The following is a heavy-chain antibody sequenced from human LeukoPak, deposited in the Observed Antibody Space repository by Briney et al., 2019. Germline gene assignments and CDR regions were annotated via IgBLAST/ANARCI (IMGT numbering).Heavy chain of an antibody. J-gene: IGHJ4*02. CDR1: GITFSSYA. CDR2: MRGSCGST. CDR3: AKDRSAARVGATPTYYFDY. Sequence: GGSLRLSCAASGITFSSYAMNWVLHAPAKGLEYVLAMRGSCGSTYYADSVKGRLTISRDNSKNTLYLQLNSLRVEDTAVYYCAKDRSAARVGATPTYYFDYWGQGTLVTVSS. D-gene: IGHD1-26*01. V-gene: IGHV3-23*01.